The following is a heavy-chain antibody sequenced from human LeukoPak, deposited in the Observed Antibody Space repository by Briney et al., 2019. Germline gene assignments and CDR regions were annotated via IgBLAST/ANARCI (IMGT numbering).Heavy chain of an antibody. Sequence: GGSLRLSCAASGFTFSSYGMHWVRQAPGKGLEWVAVISYDGSNKYFADSVKGRFTISRDNSKNTLYLQMNSLRAEDTAVYYCAEDFLGSSRAFDIWGQGTMVTVSS. CDR3: AEDFLGSSRAFDI. J-gene: IGHJ3*02. V-gene: IGHV3-30*18. CDR2: ISYDGSNK. D-gene: IGHD2-2*01. CDR1: GFTFSSYG.